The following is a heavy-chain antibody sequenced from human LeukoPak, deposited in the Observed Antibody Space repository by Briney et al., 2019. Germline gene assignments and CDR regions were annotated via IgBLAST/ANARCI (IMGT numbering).Heavy chain of an antibody. CDR2: IYYSGST. CDR3: ARVSNGYYYDSSRDTDAFDI. CDR1: GGSISSSSYY. J-gene: IGHJ3*02. D-gene: IGHD3-22*01. Sequence: SETLSLTCTVSGGSISSSSYYWGWIRQPPGKGLEWIGSIYYSGSTNYNPSLKSRVTISVDTSKNQFSLKLSSVTAADTAVYYCARVSNGYYYDSSRDTDAFDIWGQGTMVTVSS. V-gene: IGHV4-39*07.